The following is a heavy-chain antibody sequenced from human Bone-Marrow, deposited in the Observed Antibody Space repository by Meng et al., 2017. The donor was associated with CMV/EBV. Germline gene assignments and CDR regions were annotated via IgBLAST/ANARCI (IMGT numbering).Heavy chain of an antibody. CDR3: AKVHSLNGSYGPCIDY. CDR1: GFTFSDFG. Sequence: GESLKISCAASGFTFSDFGMHWVRQAPGKGLEWVAFMPFDGSDKYYADSVKGRFTISRDNSRNTLYLQVNSPRSEDTAVYYCAKVHSLNGSYGPCIDYWGQGALVTVSS. V-gene: IGHV3-30*02. D-gene: IGHD1-26*01. J-gene: IGHJ4*02. CDR2: MPFDGSDK.